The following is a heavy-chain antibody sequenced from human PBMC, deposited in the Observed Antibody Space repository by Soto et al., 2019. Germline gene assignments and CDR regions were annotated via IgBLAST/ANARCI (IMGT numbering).Heavy chain of an antibody. CDR2: ISGSGGTT. V-gene: IGHV3-23*01. D-gene: IGHD2-15*01. J-gene: IGHJ1*01. CDR3: AKSNETTYCSGRSCYDSGEYFEL. Sequence: EEQLLESGGGLVQPGGSLGLSCAASGFTFSTYAMSWVRQAPGKGLEWVSSISGSGGTTRYPDSAKGRFTVSRDNSKNTLYLQMSSLRVEDTAVYYCAKSNETTYCSGRSCYDSGEYFELWGQGTLVTVSS. CDR1: GFTFSTYA.